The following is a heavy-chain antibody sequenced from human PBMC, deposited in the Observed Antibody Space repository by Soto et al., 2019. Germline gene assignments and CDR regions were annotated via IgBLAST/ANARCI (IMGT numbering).Heavy chain of an antibody. Sequence: TSETLSLTCAVSGGSISSSNWWTWVRQPPGKGLEWIGEIHHSGSTNYNPSLKSRVSISVDNSKNQFSLNLSSVTAADTAIYYCAGREVEEMPTSFDYWGQGTLVTVSS. J-gene: IGHJ4*02. D-gene: IGHD1-1*01. CDR1: GGSISSSNW. V-gene: IGHV4-4*02. CDR3: AGREVEEMPTSFDY. CDR2: IHHSGST.